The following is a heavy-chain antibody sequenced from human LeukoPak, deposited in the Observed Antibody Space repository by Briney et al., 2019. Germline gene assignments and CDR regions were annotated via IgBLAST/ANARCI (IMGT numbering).Heavy chain of an antibody. V-gene: IGHV4-4*07. D-gene: IGHD6-13*01. J-gene: IGHJ5*02. CDR1: GGSISSYY. Sequence: PSETLSLTCTVSGGSISSYYWSWIRQPAGKGLEWLGRIYTSGSTNYNPSLKSRVTMSVDTSKNQFSLKLSSVTAADTAVYYCAREWYSSSWYGSEYNWFDPWGQGTLVTVSS. CDR2: IYTSGST. CDR3: AREWYSSSWYGSEYNWFDP.